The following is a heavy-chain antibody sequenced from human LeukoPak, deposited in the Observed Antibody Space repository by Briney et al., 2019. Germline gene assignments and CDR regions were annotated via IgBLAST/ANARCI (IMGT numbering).Heavy chain of an antibody. V-gene: IGHV1-69*05. D-gene: IGHD4-17*01. CDR2: IIPIFGTA. CDR3: ARELDPDHGDYGFWGWFDP. J-gene: IGHJ5*02. CDR1: GGTFSSYA. Sequence: ASVKVSCKASGGTFSSYAISWVRQAPGQGLEWMGRIIPIFGTANYAQKFQGRVTITTDESTSTAYMELSSLRSEDTAVYYCARELDPDHGDYGFWGWFDPWGQGTLVTVSS.